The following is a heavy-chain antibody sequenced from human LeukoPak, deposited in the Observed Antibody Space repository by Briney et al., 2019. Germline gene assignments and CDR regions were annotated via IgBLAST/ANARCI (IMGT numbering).Heavy chain of an antibody. V-gene: IGHV3-15*01. Sequence: GGSLRLSCAASGFTFSNAWMSWVRQAPGKGLEWVGRIMTKTDGETTGYAAPVRGRFTISRDDSEHTLYLQMKGLKTEDTAIYYCTTSGTTTTRFVDYWGQGTLVTVSS. J-gene: IGHJ4*02. D-gene: IGHD1-26*01. CDR2: IMTKTDGETT. CDR3: TTSGTTTTRFVDY. CDR1: GFTFSNAW.